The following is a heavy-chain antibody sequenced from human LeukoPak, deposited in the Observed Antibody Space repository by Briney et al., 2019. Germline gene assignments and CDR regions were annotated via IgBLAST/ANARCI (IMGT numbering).Heavy chain of an antibody. CDR2: FYYSGTT. Sequence: SETLSLTCTVSGGSVSSGSYYWSWIRQPPGKGLEWIGYFYYSGTTNYNPSLKSRVTISVETSKNHFSLKLSSVTAADTAVYYCARVVITQGSYFDHWGQGTLVTVSS. D-gene: IGHD3-22*01. CDR3: ARVVITQGSYFDH. CDR1: GGSVSSGSYY. J-gene: IGHJ4*02. V-gene: IGHV4-61*03.